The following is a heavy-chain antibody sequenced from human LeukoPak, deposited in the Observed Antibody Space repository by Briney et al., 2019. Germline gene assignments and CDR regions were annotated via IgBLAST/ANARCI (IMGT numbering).Heavy chain of an antibody. V-gene: IGHV4-61*01. CDR1: GGSVSSGSYY. CDR2: IFYSGRT. CDR3: ARLWSGFRPPDY. D-gene: IGHD3-3*01. J-gene: IGHJ4*02. Sequence: SETLSLTCTVSGGSVSSGSYYWSWIRQPPGKGLEWIGYIFYSGRTNYNPSLKSRLTISVDTSKNQLSLKLSSVTAADTAVYYCARLWSGFRPPDYWGQGTPVTVSS.